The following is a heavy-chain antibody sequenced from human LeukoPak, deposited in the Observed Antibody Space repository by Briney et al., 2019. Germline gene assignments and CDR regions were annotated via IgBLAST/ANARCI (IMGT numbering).Heavy chain of an antibody. Sequence: PGGSLRLSCAAPGFTFSSYGMHGVRQAPGKGLEWVAVISYDGSNKYYADSVKGRFTISRDNSKNTLYLQMNSLRVEDTAVYYCAKDESRDGYNLGATDYWGQGTLVTVSS. J-gene: IGHJ4*02. CDR1: GFTFSSYG. CDR2: ISYDGSNK. CDR3: AKDESRDGYNLGATDY. V-gene: IGHV3-30*02. D-gene: IGHD5-24*01.